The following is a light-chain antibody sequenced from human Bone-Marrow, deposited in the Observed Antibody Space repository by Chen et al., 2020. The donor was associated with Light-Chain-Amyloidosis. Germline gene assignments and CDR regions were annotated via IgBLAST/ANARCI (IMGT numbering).Light chain of an antibody. V-gene: IGKV1-5*03. J-gene: IGKJ2*01. Sequence: DVRMTQSPSNLSASLGDRVTITCRASQSIVDYLAWYQQKPGKAPRLLISRASNLESGVPSRFVGSGSGTEFTLTISSLQPDDFATYYCQQYKIFSFTFGQVTELDLK. CDR3: QQYKIFSFT. CDR2: RAS. CDR1: QSIVDY.